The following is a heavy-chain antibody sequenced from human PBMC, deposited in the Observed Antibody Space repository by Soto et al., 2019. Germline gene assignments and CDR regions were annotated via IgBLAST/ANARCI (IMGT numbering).Heavy chain of an antibody. CDR3: ARDLYSSGPGEVDY. J-gene: IGHJ4*02. CDR1: GGTVSSYA. V-gene: IGHV1-18*01. CDR2: ISAYNGNT. Sequence: ASLKVSCKACGGTVSSYAISWLRQDPGQGREWMGWISAYNGNTNYAQKLQGRVTMTTDTSTSTAYMELRSLRSDDTAVYYCARDLYSSGPGEVDYWGQGTLVTVSS. D-gene: IGHD6-19*01.